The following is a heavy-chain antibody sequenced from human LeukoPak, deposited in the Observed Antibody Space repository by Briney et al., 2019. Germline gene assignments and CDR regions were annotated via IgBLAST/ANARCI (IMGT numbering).Heavy chain of an antibody. CDR3: AREKELLRGDVFNM. Sequence: SETLSLTCYVSGGSITNYHWTWIRQPAGKGPEWIGRIYSNGNTGYNPSLKSRVTMSIDTSTNQFSLKLTSLTAADTAVYYCAREKELLRGDVFNMWGQGTMVTVSS. CDR2: IYSNGNT. V-gene: IGHV4-4*07. J-gene: IGHJ3*02. CDR1: GGSITNYH. D-gene: IGHD1-7*01.